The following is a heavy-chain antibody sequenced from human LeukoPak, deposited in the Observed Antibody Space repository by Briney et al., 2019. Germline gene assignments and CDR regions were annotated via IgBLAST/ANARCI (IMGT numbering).Heavy chain of an antibody. D-gene: IGHD1-26*01. J-gene: IGHJ4*02. CDR2: INSDGSRT. V-gene: IGHV3-74*01. CDR1: GFPFDDYG. CDR3: ARIGASVGAIDY. Sequence: PGGSLRLSCAASGFPFDDYGMTWVRQAPGKGLVWVSRINSDGSRTYYADSVKGRFTISRDNTKNTLYLQMNSLRAEDTAVYYCARIGASVGAIDYWGQGTLVTVSS.